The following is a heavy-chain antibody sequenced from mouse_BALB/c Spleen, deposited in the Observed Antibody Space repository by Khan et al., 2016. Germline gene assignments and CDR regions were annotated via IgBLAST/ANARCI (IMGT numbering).Heavy chain of an antibody. Sequence: QIQLVQSGPALKKPGETVKISCKASGYTFINCKMNWVKQAPGKCLQGMGWINTFTGEPTYADDFKGRFAFSLENSATPAYLQINNLKTADMATYICARKGAYIITVGTPDFVMDYWGQGTSVTVSS. CDR3: ARKGAYIITVGTPDFVMDY. CDR1: GYTFINCK. D-gene: IGHD1-1*01. J-gene: IGHJ4*01. CDR2: INTFTGEP. V-gene: IGHV9-1*02.